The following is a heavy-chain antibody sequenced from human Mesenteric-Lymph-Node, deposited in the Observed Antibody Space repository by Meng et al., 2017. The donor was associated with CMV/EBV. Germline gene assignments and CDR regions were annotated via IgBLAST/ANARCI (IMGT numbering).Heavy chain of an antibody. V-gene: IGHV1-2*02. Sequence: ASVKVSCKASGYTFTGYYMHWVRQAPGQGLEWMGWINPNSGGTNYAQKFRGRVTMTRDTSISTAYMELSRLRSDDTAVYYCARSRGIAVAGKGFDLWGRGTLVTVSS. D-gene: IGHD6-19*01. J-gene: IGHJ2*01. CDR3: ARSRGIAVAGKGFDL. CDR1: GYTFTGYY. CDR2: INPNSGGT.